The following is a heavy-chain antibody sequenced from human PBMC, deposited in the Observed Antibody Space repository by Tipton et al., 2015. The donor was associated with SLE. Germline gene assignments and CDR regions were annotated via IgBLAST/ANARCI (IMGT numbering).Heavy chain of an antibody. CDR3: ASFPYGYYMDV. J-gene: IGHJ6*03. CDR2: INHSGST. Sequence: TLSLTCAVYGGSFSGYYWSWIRQPPGKGLEWIGEINHSGSTSYNPSLKSRVTISVDTSKNQVSLKLSSVTAADTAVYYCASFPYGYYMDVWGKGTTVTVSS. CDR1: GGSFSGYY. V-gene: IGHV4-34*01. D-gene: IGHD2-8*01.